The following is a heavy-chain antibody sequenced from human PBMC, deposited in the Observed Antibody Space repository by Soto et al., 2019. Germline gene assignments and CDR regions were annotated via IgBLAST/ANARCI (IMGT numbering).Heavy chain of an antibody. D-gene: IGHD2-15*01. CDR1: GFSLSTSNMR. V-gene: IGHV2-70*04. CDR3: AKTGRDGSWFDP. J-gene: IGHJ5*02. Sequence: YGPTLVNPTQTLTLTCTFSGFSLSTSNMRVSWIRQPPGKALEWLARIDWDDDKYYTTSLKTRLTISKDTSKNQVVLTMTNMDPVDTATYYCAKTGRDGSWFDPWGQGTLVTVSS. CDR2: IDWDDDK.